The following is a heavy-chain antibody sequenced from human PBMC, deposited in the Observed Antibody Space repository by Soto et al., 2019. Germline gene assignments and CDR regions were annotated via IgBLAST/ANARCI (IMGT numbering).Heavy chain of an antibody. CDR1: GFTFSSYA. D-gene: IGHD3-10*01. J-gene: IGHJ5*02. CDR3: ARGEGSGSYSNWFDP. CDR2: ISGSGGST. V-gene: IGHV3-23*01. Sequence: GGSLRLSCAASGFTFSSYAMSWVRQAPGKGLEWVSAISGSGGSTYYADSVKGRFTISRDNSKNTLYLQMNSLRAEDTAVYYCARGEGSGSYSNWFDPWGQGTLVTVS.